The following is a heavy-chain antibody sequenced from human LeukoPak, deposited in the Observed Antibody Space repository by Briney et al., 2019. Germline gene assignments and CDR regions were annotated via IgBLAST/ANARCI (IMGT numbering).Heavy chain of an antibody. J-gene: IGHJ5*02. CDR1: GGSFSGYY. CDR3: ARRRYGGARWFDP. Sequence: SETLSLTCAVYGGSFSGYYWSWIRQPPGKGLEWIGEINHSGSTNYNPSLKSRVTISVDTSKNQFSLKLSSVTAADTAVYYCARRRYGGARWFDPWGQGTLVTVSS. D-gene: IGHD1-26*01. V-gene: IGHV4-34*01. CDR2: INHSGST.